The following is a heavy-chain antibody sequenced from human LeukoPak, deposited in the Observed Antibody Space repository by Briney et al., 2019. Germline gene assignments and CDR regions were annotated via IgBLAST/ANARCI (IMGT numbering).Heavy chain of an antibody. CDR2: IYHNGYT. CDR1: GGSLSDSY. Sequence: PSETLSLTCAVSGGSLSDSYWSWLRQPPGKGLEWIGEIYHNGYTRYNPSLGSRVTISVATSKIQFSLELTSVTAADTAVYYCARGDSYAYGPYSYYYPMDVWGHGTTVTVSS. J-gene: IGHJ6*02. V-gene: IGHV4-34*01. CDR3: ARGDSYAYGPYSYYYPMDV. D-gene: IGHD2-21*01.